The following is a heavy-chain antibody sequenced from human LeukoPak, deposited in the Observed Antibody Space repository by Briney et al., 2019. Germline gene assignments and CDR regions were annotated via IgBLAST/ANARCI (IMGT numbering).Heavy chain of an antibody. D-gene: IGHD3-10*01. V-gene: IGHV3-15*01. CDR2: IKSKTDGGTT. J-gene: IGHJ4*02. CDR1: GFTFSNAW. Sequence: GGSLRLSCATSGFTFSNAWMSWVRQAPGKGLEWVGRIKSKTDGGTTDYAAPVIGGFTISRDDSKNTLYLQMNSLKTEDTAVYYCNHVIRGVANWGQGTLVTVSS. CDR3: NHVIRGVAN.